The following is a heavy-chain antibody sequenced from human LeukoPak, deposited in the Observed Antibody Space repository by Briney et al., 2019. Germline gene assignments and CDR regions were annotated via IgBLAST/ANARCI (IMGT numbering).Heavy chain of an antibody. D-gene: IGHD2-2*03. J-gene: IGHJ3*02. Sequence: PGGSLRLSCAPSGFTFSSYSMNWVRQAPGKGLEWVSSISSSSSSYIYYADSVKGRFTISRDNAKNSLYLQMNSLRAEDTAVYYCASGYCSSTSCQYSAFDIWGQGTMVTVSS. V-gene: IGHV3-21*01. CDR1: GFTFSSYS. CDR3: ASGYCSSTSCQYSAFDI. CDR2: ISSSSSSYI.